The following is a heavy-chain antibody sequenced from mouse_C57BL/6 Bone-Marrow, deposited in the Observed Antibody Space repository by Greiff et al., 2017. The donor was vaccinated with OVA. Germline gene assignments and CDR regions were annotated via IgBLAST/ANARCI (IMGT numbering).Heavy chain of an antibody. D-gene: IGHD1-1*01. CDR2: INPSNGGT. V-gene: IGHV1-53*01. CDR3: ARGRYYGSSPAWFAY. CDR1: GYTFTSYW. Sequence: VQLQQSGTELVKPGASVKLSCKASGYTFTSYWMHWVKQRPGQGLEWIGNINPSNGGTNYNEKFKSKATLTVDKSSSTAYMQLSSLTSEASAVYYCARGRYYGSSPAWFAYWGQGTLVTVSA. J-gene: IGHJ3*01.